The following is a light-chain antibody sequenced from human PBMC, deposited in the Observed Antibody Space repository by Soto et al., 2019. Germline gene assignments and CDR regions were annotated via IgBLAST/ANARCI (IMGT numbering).Light chain of an antibody. CDR2: RNN. CDR1: SSNIGAGYD. V-gene: IGLV1-40*01. CDR3: TAWDDRLKGVL. J-gene: IGLJ2*01. Sequence: QSVLTQPPSVSGAPGQRVTISCTGSSSNIGAGYDVHWYQQLPGTAPKLLIYRNNQRPSGVPDRCSGSKSGTSASLVISGLQSEDEADYYCTAWDDRLKGVLFGGGTKVTVL.